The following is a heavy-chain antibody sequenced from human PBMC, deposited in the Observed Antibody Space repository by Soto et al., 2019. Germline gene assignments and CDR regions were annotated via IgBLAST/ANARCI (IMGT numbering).Heavy chain of an antibody. CDR1: GGSISGYY. CDR3: ARARGAVAGYFDY. Sequence: SETLSLTCTVSGGSISGYYWSWIRQPPGKGLEWIGYIYYSGSTNYNPSLKSRVTISIDTSKNQFSLMLSSVTAADTAVYYCARARGAVAGYFDYWGQGTLVTVSS. CDR2: IYYSGST. J-gene: IGHJ4*02. V-gene: IGHV4-59*01. D-gene: IGHD6-19*01.